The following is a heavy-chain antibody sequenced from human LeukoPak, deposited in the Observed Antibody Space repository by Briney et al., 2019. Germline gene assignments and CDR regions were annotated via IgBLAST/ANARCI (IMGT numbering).Heavy chain of an antibody. CDR2: IGGSGGST. D-gene: IGHD4-17*01. CDR1: GCTFSSYA. Sequence: PGGSLRLSCAASGCTFSSYAMSWVREAPGKGLEWVSVIGGSGGSTYYADSVTGRFTISRDNSKNTLYLQMNSLRAEDTAVYYCAKEIYGDSTGGRFQYWGQGTLVTVSS. J-gene: IGHJ1*01. V-gene: IGHV3-23*01. CDR3: AKEIYGDSTGGRFQY.